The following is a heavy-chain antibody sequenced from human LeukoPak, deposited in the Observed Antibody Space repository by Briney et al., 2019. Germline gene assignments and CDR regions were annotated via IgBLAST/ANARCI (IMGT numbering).Heavy chain of an antibody. Sequence: SVTVSCKASGGTFSSYTISWVRQAPGQGLEWMGRIIPILGIANYAQKFQGRVTITADKSTSTAYMELSSLRSEDTAVYYCARDEGYYDSSGYKYYFDYWGQGTLVTVSS. D-gene: IGHD3-22*01. CDR2: IIPILGIA. CDR3: ARDEGYYDSSGYKYYFDY. CDR1: GGTFSSYT. J-gene: IGHJ4*02. V-gene: IGHV1-69*04.